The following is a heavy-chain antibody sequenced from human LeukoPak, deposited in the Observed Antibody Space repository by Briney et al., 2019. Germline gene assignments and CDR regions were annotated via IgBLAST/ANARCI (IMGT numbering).Heavy chain of an antibody. CDR2: ISYDGSNK. V-gene: IGHV3-30*18. CDR1: GDTFRRSD. CDR3: AKPFYDYSYDLDV. J-gene: IGHJ6*02. Sequence: GGSLRLSCAALGDTFRRSDMHWVRQAPGKGLEWVAIISYDGSNKYYADSVKGRFTISGDNSKNTLYLQMNSLGAEDTAVYYCAKPFYDYSYDLDVWGQGTTVTVSS.